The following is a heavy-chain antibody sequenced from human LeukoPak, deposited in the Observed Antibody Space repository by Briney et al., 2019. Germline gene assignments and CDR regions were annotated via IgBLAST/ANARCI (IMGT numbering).Heavy chain of an antibody. CDR3: ASRIAVAGTRAVGYFDY. CDR2: INHSGST. V-gene: IGHV4-34*01. CDR1: GGSFSGYY. D-gene: IGHD6-19*01. Sequence: PSETLSLTCAVYGGSFSGYYWSWIRQPPGKGLEWLGEINHSGSTNYNPSLKSRVTISVDTSKNQFSLKLSSVTAADTAVYYCASRIAVAGTRAVGYFDYWGQGALVTVSS. J-gene: IGHJ4*02.